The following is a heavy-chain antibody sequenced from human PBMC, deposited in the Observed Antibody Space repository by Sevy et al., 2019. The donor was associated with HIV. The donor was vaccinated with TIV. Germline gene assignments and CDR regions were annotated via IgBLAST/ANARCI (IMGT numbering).Heavy chain of an antibody. D-gene: IGHD1-20*01. CDR1: GFTFSSYS. J-gene: IGHJ4*02. CDR2: ISSSSSYI. Sequence: GGSLRLSCAASGFTFSSYSMNWVRQAPGKGLEWVSSISSSSSYIYYADSVKGRFTISRDNAKNSLYLQMNSLRAEDTAVYYCARGGYNWNPGVFDYWAREPWSPSPQ. CDR3: ARGGYNWNPGVFDY. V-gene: IGHV3-21*01.